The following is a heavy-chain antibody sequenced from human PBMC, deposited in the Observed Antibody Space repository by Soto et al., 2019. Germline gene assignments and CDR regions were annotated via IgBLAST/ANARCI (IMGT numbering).Heavy chain of an antibody. V-gene: IGHV3-33*01. J-gene: IGHJ6*02. CDR2: IWYDGSNK. Sequence: GGSLRLSCAASGFTFSSYGMHWVRQAPGKGLEWVAVIWYDGSNKYYADSVKGRFTISRDNSKNTLYLQMNSLRAEDTAVYYCARDPTVTTYYYYGMDVWGQGTTVTVSS. CDR1: GFTFSSYG. CDR3: ARDPTVTTYYYYGMDV. D-gene: IGHD4-17*01.